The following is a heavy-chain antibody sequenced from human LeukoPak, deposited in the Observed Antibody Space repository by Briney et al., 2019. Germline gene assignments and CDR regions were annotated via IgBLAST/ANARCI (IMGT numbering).Heavy chain of an antibody. Sequence: GGSLGLSCAASGFTFSSYSMNWVRQAPGKGLEWVSYISSSSSTIYYADSVKGRFTISRDNAKNSLYLQMNSLRAEDTAVYYCARDGSFGYWGQGTLVTVSS. CDR2: ISSSSSTI. J-gene: IGHJ4*02. CDR3: ARDGSFGY. V-gene: IGHV3-48*01. D-gene: IGHD3-10*01. CDR1: GFTFSSYS.